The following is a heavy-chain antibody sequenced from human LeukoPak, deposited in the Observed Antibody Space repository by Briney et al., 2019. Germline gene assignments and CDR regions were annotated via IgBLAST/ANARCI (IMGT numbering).Heavy chain of an antibody. V-gene: IGHV1-2*02. CDR2: INPNSGGT. CDR3: AREWVPYGVNIDY. D-gene: IGHD4-17*01. J-gene: IGHJ4*02. CDR1: GYTFTGYY. Sequence: ASVKVSCKASGYTFTGYYMHWVRQAPGQGLEWMGWINPNSGGTNYAQKFQGRVTMTRDTSISTAYMELSRLRSDDTAVYYCAREWVPYGVNIDYWGQGTLVTVSS.